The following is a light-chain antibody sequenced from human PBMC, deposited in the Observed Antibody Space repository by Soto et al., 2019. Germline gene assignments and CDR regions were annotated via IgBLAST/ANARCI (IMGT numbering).Light chain of an antibody. CDR1: QIVSYNY. CDR2: AAS. CDR3: QQYGDSLT. J-gene: IGKJ4*02. V-gene: IGKV3-20*01. Sequence: EIVLTQSPGTLSLSTGEGATLSCRASQIVSYNYLAWYQQKPGQAPRLLIYAASYRATGIPDRFSGSGSGTDFTLTISRLEPEDFAVYFCQQYGDSLTFGGGTNVETK.